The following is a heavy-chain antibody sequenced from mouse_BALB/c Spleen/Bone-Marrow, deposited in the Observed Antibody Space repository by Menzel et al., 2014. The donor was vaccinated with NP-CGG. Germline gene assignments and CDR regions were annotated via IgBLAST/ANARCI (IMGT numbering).Heavy chain of an antibody. D-gene: IGHD1-2*01. J-gene: IGHJ2*01. CDR1: GFNIXDTY. CDR2: IDPANGNT. Sequence: EVKLVESGAELVKPGASVKLSCTASGFNIXDTYMHWVKQRPEQGLEWIGRIDPANGNTKYDPKFQGKATITADTSSNTAYLQLSSLTSKDTAVYYCARTAPENFDYWGQGTTLTVSS. V-gene: IGHV14-3*02. CDR3: ARTAPENFDY.